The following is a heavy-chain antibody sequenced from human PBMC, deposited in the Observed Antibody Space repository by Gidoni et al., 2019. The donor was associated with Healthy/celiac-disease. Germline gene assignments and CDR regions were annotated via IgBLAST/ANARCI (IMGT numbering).Heavy chain of an antibody. CDR3: ARVVPAARSPGYYYYMDV. V-gene: IGHV1-8*01. CDR2: MNPNSGNT. CDR1: GSTFTSYD. D-gene: IGHD2-2*01. J-gene: IGHJ6*03. Sequence: QVQLVQSGAEGKKPGASVKVSCKASGSTFTSYDINWVRQATGQGLEWMGWMNPNSGNTGYAQKFQGRVTMTRNTSISTAYMELSSLRSEDTAVYYCARVVPAARSPGYYYYMDVWGKGTTVTVSS.